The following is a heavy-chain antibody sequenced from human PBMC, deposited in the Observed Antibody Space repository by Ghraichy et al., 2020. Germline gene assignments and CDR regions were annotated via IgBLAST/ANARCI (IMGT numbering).Heavy chain of an antibody. V-gene: IGHV3-74*01. J-gene: IGHJ4*02. CDR3: STSPRADRGNY. CDR2: IKTDGSTT. D-gene: IGHD3-10*01. CDR1: GLTFSSYW. Sequence: GGSLRLSCAASGLTFSSYWMHWVRQAPGKGLEWVSHIKTDGSTTNYADSVRGRFTISRDNAKNTLYLQMNSLRADDTAVYYCSTSPRADRGNYWGQGTLVTVPP.